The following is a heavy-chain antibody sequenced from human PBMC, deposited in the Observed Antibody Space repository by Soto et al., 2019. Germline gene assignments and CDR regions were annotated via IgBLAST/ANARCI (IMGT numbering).Heavy chain of an antibody. J-gene: IGHJ6*02. CDR1: GGSISSYY. D-gene: IGHD3-10*01. CDR3: AREAGSYYHYGMDV. V-gene: IGHV4-59*01. CDR2: IYYSGST. Sequence: SETLSLTCTVSGGSISSYYWSWIRQPPGKGLEWIGYIYYSGSTNYNPSLKSRVTISVDTSKNQFSLKLTSVTAADTAAYYCAREAGSYYHYGMDVWGQGTTVTVYS.